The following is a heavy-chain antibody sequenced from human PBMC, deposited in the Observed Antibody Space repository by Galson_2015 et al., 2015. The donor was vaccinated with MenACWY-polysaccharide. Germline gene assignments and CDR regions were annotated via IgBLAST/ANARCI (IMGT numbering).Heavy chain of an antibody. CDR3: AKSPSSSWYGPFDY. J-gene: IGHJ4*02. CDR2: VSWNSGSA. Sequence: SLRLSCAASGFTFDDYAMHWVRQAPGKGLEWVSGVSWNSGSADYADSVKGRFTISRDNARNSLYLQMNSLRAEDTAFYYCAKSPSSSWYGPFDYWGQGTLVTVSS. CDR1: GFTFDDYA. V-gene: IGHV3-9*01. D-gene: IGHD6-13*01.